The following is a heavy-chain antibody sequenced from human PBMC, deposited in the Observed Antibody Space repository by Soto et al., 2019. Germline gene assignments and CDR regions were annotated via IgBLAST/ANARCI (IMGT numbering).Heavy chain of an antibody. CDR1: GYSFTGYY. Sequence: ASVKVSCKASGYSFTGYYLHWVRQAPGQGLEWMGWINPNTGGINYAQRFQGRVTMTRDTSINTAYMELSRLTSDDTALYYCARFSSGFDYWGQGTLVTVSS. J-gene: IGHJ4*02. V-gene: IGHV1-2*02. CDR2: INPNTGGI. CDR3: ARFSSGFDY. D-gene: IGHD6-19*01.